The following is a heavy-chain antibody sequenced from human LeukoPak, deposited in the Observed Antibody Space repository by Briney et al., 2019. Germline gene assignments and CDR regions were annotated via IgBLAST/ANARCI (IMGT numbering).Heavy chain of an antibody. V-gene: IGHV3-23*01. CDR3: TKHGYTEPATRYFFDY. Sequence: PGGSLRLSCAASGFTFSSYAMSWVRQAPGKGLEWVSAISGSGGSTYYADSVKGRFTISRDNSKNTLYLQMNSLRAEDTAVYYCTKHGYTEPATRYFFDYWGQGTLVTVSS. J-gene: IGHJ4*02. CDR1: GFTFSSYA. D-gene: IGHD3-16*01. CDR2: ISGSGGST.